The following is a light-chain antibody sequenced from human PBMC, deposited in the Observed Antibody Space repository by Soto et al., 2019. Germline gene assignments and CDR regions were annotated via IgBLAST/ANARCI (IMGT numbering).Light chain of an antibody. CDR3: SSYTSSNTLVV. Sequence: QSALTQPASVSGSPVQSITISCTGTSTDVGDYGYVSWYQQHPGKAPKLMIYDVSNRPSGVSNRFSGSKSGNTASLTISGLQAADEADYYCSSYTSSNTLVVFGGGTKVTVL. CDR1: STDVGDYGY. J-gene: IGLJ2*01. V-gene: IGLV2-14*01. CDR2: DVS.